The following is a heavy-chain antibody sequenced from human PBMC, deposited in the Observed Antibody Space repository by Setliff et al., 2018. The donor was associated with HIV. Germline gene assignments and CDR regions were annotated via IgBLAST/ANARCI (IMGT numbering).Heavy chain of an antibody. CDR1: GGSFSAYY. Sequence: SETLSLTCAVYGGSFSAYYWSWIRQPPGKGLEWIGSIFYSGTTYYNPSLESRVTISVDTSKNQFSLKLSSATATDTAVYYCARHGLRFLACFDYWGQGTLVTVSS. J-gene: IGHJ4*02. V-gene: IGHV4-34*12. D-gene: IGHD3-3*01. CDR2: IFYSGTT. CDR3: ARHGLRFLACFDY.